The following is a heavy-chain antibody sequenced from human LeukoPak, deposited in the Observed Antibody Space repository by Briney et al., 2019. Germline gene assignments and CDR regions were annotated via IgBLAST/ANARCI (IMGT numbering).Heavy chain of an antibody. CDR2: ISYSGNN. J-gene: IGHJ4*02. D-gene: IGHD3-9*01. CDR3: AREYDWGDFDF. Sequence: SETLSLTCTVSGGSVISGIYYWSWIRQPPGKELEWIGCISYSGNNNYNPSLKSRVTISADTSKNQFSLELSSVSAADTAVYYCAREYDWGDFDFWGQGILVTVSS. V-gene: IGHV4-61*01. CDR1: GGSVISGIYY.